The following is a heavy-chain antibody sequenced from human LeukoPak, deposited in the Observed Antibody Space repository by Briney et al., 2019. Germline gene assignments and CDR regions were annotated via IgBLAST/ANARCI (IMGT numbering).Heavy chain of an antibody. J-gene: IGHJ4*02. CDR2: IIPIFGTA. CDR3: ARDSIDCSSTSCYRGLYYFDY. D-gene: IGHD2-2*02. CDR1: GGTFSNYA. Sequence: SVKVSFKASGGTFSNYAISWVRQAPAQGLEWMGGIIPIFGTANYAQKFQGRVTITADESTSTAYMELSSLRSEDTAVYYCARDSIDCSSTSCYRGLYYFDYWGQGTLVTVSS. V-gene: IGHV1-69*01.